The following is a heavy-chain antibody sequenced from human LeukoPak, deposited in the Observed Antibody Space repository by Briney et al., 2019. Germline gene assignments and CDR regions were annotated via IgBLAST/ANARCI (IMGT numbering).Heavy chain of an antibody. J-gene: IGHJ4*02. D-gene: IGHD2-15*01. Sequence: ASVKVSCKASGYTSTSYGISWVRQAPGQGLEWMGWISAYNGNTNYAQKLQGRVTMTTDTSTSTAYMELRSLRSDDTAVYYCARDSVVVAATSFDYWGQGTLVTVSS. V-gene: IGHV1-18*01. CDR3: ARDSVVVAATSFDY. CDR2: ISAYNGNT. CDR1: GYTSTSYG.